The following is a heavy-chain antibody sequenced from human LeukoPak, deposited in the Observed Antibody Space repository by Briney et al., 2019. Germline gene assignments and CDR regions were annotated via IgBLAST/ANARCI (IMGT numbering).Heavy chain of an antibody. CDR3: ARDRGPYCSSTSCYGAKWNYGMDA. J-gene: IGHJ6*04. V-gene: IGHV4-31*03. D-gene: IGHD2-2*01. CDR1: GGSISSGGYY. Sequence: SQTLSLTCTVSGGSISSGGYYWSWIRQHPGKGLEWIGYIYYSGSTYYNPSLKSRVTISVDTSKNQFSLKLSSVTAADTAVYYCARDRGPYCSSTSCYGAKWNYGMDAWGKGTTVTVSS. CDR2: IYYSGST.